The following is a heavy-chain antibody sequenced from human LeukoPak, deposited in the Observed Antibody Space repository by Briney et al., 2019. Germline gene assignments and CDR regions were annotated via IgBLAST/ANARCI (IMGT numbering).Heavy chain of an antibody. D-gene: IGHD3-16*01. J-gene: IGHJ5*02. Sequence: GESLKISCETSGYFFTTYWIGWVRQLPGTGLEWVGAIFPDDSDTIYSPSFQGQVTISADKSVRTAYLQWSSLKASDTAIYFCARQRGVWGIVNWFDPGGQEPLVTVS. CDR3: ARQRGVWGIVNWFDP. CDR1: GYFFTTYW. V-gene: IGHV5-51*01. CDR2: IFPDDSDT.